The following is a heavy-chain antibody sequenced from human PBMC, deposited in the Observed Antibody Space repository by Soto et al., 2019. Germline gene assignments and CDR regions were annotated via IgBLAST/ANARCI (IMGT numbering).Heavy chain of an antibody. CDR3: ARGYYTSWYWFDR. J-gene: IGHJ2*01. D-gene: IGHD6-13*01. V-gene: IGHV4-61*08. Sequence: QVQLQESGPGLVKPSETLSLTCTVSVSGGSVSTGVHYWSWIRQPPGKGLEWIGYIYYSGSTNYNPPPKSRVPISVDPSKNQFSLKLTSVTAADTAVYYCARGYYTSWYWFDRWGRGTLVTVSS. CDR1: GGSVSTGVHY. CDR2: IYYSGST.